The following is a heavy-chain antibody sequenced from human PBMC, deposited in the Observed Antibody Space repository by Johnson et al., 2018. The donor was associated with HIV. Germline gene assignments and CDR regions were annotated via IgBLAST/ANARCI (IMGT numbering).Heavy chain of an antibody. J-gene: IGHJ3*01. CDR3: AKEQKWLVVNDAFDF. D-gene: IGHD6-19*01. V-gene: IGHV3-66*01. CDR2: IYSGGST. CDR1: GFTVSSNY. Sequence: QLVESGGGLVQPGGSLRLSCAASGFTVSSNYMSWVRQAPGKGLEWVSVIYSGGSTYYADSVRGRFTISRDNSKNTLYLQMNSLRAEYTAADYCAKEQKWLVVNDAFDFWGQGTMVTVSS.